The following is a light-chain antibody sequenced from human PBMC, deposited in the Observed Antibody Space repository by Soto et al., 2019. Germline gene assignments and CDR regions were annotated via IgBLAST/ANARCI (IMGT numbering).Light chain of an antibody. V-gene: IGKV3-20*01. J-gene: IGKJ5*01. CDR3: QQYGSSPPIT. CDR1: QSVSSSY. Sequence: EIVFTQSPGTLSLSPGERATLSCRASQSVSSSYLAWYQQKPGQAPRLLIYGASSRATGIPDRFSGSGSGTDFTLTISRLEAEDFAVYYCQQYGSSPPITFGQGTRLEIK. CDR2: GAS.